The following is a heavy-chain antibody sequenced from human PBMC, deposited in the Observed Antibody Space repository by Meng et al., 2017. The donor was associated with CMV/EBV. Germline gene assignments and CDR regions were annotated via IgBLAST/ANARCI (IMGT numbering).Heavy chain of an antibody. V-gene: IGHV2-5*02. D-gene: IGHD6-13*01. CDR3: ARIAAAGRFDY. CDR1: GSSLSTSGVG. Sequence: QISLKESGPTLLKPQQTLTLARTFSGSSLSTSGVGVGWIRQPPGKALEWLALIYWDDDKRYSPSLKSRLTITKDTSKNQVVLTMTNMDPVDTATYYCARIAAAGRFDYWGQGTLVTVSS. CDR2: IYWDDDK. J-gene: IGHJ4*02.